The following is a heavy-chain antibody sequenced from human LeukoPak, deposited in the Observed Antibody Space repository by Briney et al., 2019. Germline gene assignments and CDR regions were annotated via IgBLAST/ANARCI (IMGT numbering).Heavy chain of an antibody. CDR2: MYTSGST. CDR3: ARKKLPAAKSKHPFDY. J-gene: IGHJ4*02. D-gene: IGHD2-2*01. V-gene: IGHV4-61*02. Sequence: SETLSLTCTVSGGSISSGSYYWSWIRQPAGQGLEYIGRMYTSGSTNYNPSLKSRVTISVDTSKNQFSLKLSSVTAADTAVYYCARKKLPAAKSKHPFDYWGQGTLVTVSS. CDR1: GGSISSGSYY.